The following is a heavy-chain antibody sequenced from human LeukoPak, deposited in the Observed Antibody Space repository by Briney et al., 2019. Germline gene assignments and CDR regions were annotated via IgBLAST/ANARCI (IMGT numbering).Heavy chain of an antibody. CDR3: ARVHSSSWYYFDY. D-gene: IGHD6-13*01. J-gene: IGHJ4*02. V-gene: IGHV4-61*02. CDR2: IYTSGST. Sequence: SQTLSLTCTVSGGSISSGSYYWSWIRQPAGKGLEWIGRIYTSGSTNYNPSLKSRVTISVDTSKNQFSLKLSSVTAADTAVYYCARVHSSSWYYFDYWGQGTLVTVPS. CDR1: GGSISSGSYY.